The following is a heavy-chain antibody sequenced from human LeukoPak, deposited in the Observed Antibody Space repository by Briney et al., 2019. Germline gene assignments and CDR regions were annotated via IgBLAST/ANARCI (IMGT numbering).Heavy chain of an antibody. CDR2: IYYNGDT. D-gene: IGHD3-22*01. J-gene: IGHJ4*02. Sequence: PSETLSLTCTVSGGSISSSSYYWGWIRQPPGKGLEWIGNIYYNGDTYYNASLRSRVPISVDTSKNRFSLNLNSVTAADTAVYYCALDYYDSSAYYPVFDYWGQGTLVTVSS. V-gene: IGHV4-39*01. CDR3: ALDYYDSSAYYPVFDY. CDR1: GGSISSSSYY.